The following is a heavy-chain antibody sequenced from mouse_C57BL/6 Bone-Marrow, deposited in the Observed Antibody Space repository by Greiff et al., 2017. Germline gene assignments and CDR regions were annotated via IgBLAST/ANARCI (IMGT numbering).Heavy chain of an antibody. CDR2: IYPRDGST. CDR1: GYTFTDHT. V-gene: IGHV1-78*01. CDR3: ARDYYDSSNFYWYCDV. Sequence: VQLQQSDAELVKPGASVKISCKVSGYTFTDHTIHWMKQRPEQGLEWIGYIYPRDGSTKYNEKFKDKATLTADKSSSTAYMQLNSLTSEDSAVYFCARDYYDSSNFYWYCDVWGTGTTVTVSS. D-gene: IGHD1-1*01. J-gene: IGHJ1*03.